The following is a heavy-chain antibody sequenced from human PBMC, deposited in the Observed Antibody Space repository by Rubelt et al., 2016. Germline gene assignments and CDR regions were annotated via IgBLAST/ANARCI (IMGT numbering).Heavy chain of an antibody. D-gene: IGHD2-2*01. CDR2: IRSKANSYAT. CDR3: TRHLGYCSSTSCYYYYYGMDV. V-gene: IGHV3-73*01. CDR1: GFTFSGSA. J-gene: IGHJ6*02. Sequence: EVQLLESGGGLVQPGGSLRLSCAASGFTFSGSAMHWVRQASGKGLEWVGRIRSKANSYATAYASSVKGRFTISRDDSKNTGYLQMNSLKTEDTAVYYCTRHLGYCSSTSCYYYYYGMDVWGQGTTVTVSS.